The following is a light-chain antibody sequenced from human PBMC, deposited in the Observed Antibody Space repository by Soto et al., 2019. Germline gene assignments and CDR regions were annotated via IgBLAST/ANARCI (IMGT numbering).Light chain of an antibody. CDR2: DVN. CDR3: SSYTSSSTRV. V-gene: IGLV2-14*01. CDR1: SSDVGAYNF. J-gene: IGLJ3*02. Sequence: QSVLTQPASVSGSPGQSITISCTGTSSDVGAYNFVSWYQQHPDKVPKLMIYDVNNRPSGVSNRFSGSKSGNTASLTISGLQAEDEADYYCSSYTSSSTRVFGGGTKVTVL.